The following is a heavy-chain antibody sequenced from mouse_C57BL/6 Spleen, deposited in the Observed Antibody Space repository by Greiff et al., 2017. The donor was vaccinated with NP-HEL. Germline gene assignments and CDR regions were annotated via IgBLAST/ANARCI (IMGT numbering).Heavy chain of an antibody. Sequence: QVQLKQSGPELVKPGASVKISCTASGYAFSSSWMNWVKQGPGKGLEWIGRIYPGDGDTNYNGKFKGKATLTADKSASTAYMQLSSLTSEDSAVYFCARHGSGYYAMDYWGKGTSVTVSS. CDR3: ARHGSGYYAMDY. V-gene: IGHV1-82*01. J-gene: IGHJ4*01. D-gene: IGHD1-1*01. CDR1: GYAFSSSW. CDR2: IYPGDGDT.